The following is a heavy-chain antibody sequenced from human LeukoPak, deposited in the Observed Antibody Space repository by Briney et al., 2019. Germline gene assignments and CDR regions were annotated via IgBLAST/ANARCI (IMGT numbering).Heavy chain of an antibody. CDR1: GGSISSGGYY. CDR2: IYYSGST. V-gene: IGHV4-31*03. CDR3: ARGEHYYDSSGYYY. J-gene: IGHJ4*02. Sequence: ETSQTLSLTCTVSGGSISSGGYYWSWIRQHPGKGLERIGYIYYSGSTYYNPSLKSRVTISVDTSKNQFSLKLSSVTAADTAVYYCARGEHYYDSSGYYYWGQGTLVTVSS. D-gene: IGHD3-22*01.